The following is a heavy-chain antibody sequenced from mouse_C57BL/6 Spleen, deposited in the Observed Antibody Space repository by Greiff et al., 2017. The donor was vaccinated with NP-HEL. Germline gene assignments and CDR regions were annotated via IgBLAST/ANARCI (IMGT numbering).Heavy chain of an antibody. J-gene: IGHJ4*01. CDR1: GFSFNTYA. D-gene: IGHD1-1*01. CDR2: IRSKSNNYAT. Sequence: EVQLQESGGGLVQPKGSLKLSCAASGFSFNTYAMNWVRQAPGKGLEWVARIRSKSNNYATYYADSVKDRFTISRDDSESMLYLQMNNLKTEDTAMYYCVRHNYGSRGYYAMDYWGQGTSVTVSS. V-gene: IGHV10-1*01. CDR3: VRHNYGSRGYYAMDY.